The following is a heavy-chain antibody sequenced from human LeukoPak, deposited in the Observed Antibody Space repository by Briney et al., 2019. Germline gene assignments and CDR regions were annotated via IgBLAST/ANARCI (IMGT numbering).Heavy chain of an antibody. Sequence: ASVKVSCKASGYTFTSYYMHWVRQAPGQGLEWMGIINPSGGSTSYAQKFQGRVTMTRDMSTSTVYMELSSLRSEDTAVYYCARCHYKGAYYDFWSGYYVPAYDAFDIWGQGTMVTVSS. CDR1: GYTFTSYY. J-gene: IGHJ3*02. D-gene: IGHD3-3*01. CDR3: ARCHYKGAYYDFWSGYYVPAYDAFDI. V-gene: IGHV1-46*01. CDR2: INPSGGST.